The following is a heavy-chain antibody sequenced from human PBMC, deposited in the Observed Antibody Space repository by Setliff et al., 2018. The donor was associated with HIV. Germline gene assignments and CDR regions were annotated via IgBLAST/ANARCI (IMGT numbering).Heavy chain of an antibody. D-gene: IGHD1-1*01. CDR1: GFTFITST. Sequence: GSLRLSCAVSGFTFITSTMNWVRQAPGKGLEWVANIKQDGSEKYYADSVKGRFTISRDNAKDSLYLQMNSLRAEDTAIYFCVRDGNVGWNDLDHWGQGTLVTVSS. V-gene: IGHV3-7*03. J-gene: IGHJ4*02. CDR3: VRDGNVGWNDLDH. CDR2: IKQDGSEK.